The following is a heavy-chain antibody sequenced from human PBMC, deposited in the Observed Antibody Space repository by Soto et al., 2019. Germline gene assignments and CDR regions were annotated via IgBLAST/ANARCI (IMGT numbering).Heavy chain of an antibody. J-gene: IGHJ4*02. V-gene: IGHV1-18*01. CDR2: ISNHNGDT. CDR3: ARDISYGSGTSYGY. Sequence: QVQLVQSGAEVKKPGASVKVSCKASGYNFTSYGISWVRQAPGQGLEWMGWISNHNGDTNYARTLQGRVTMTTDTSTSTAYMELRSLTSDDTAVYYCARDISYGSGTSYGYWGQGTLVTVSS. D-gene: IGHD3-10*01. CDR1: GYNFTSYG.